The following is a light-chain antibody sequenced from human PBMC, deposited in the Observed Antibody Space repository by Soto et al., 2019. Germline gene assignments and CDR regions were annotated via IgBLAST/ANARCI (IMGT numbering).Light chain of an antibody. J-gene: IGKJ2*01. CDR1: QSINSRS. V-gene: IGKV3-20*01. CDR2: DAS. CDR3: QQYVASPYT. Sequence: DIELTQSPRTLSLSPGERATLSCGASQSINSRSLAWYQQKPGQAPRLLIYDASSRATGIPDRFSASGSGTDFTLTISGLEPEDFAVYYCQQYVASPYTFGQGTKVDSK.